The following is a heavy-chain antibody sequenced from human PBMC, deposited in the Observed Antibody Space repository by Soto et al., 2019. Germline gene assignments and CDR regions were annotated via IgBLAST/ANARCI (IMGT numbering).Heavy chain of an antibody. J-gene: IGHJ6*03. Sequence: SETLSLTCAVYGGSFSGYYWSWIRQPPGKGLEWIGEINHSGSTNYNPSLKSRVTISVDTSKNQFSLKLSSVTAADTAVYYCARSPHLTVAYYYYYVDVWGKGTTVTVSS. V-gene: IGHV4-34*01. CDR2: INHSGST. D-gene: IGHD3-9*01. CDR1: GGSFSGYY. CDR3: ARSPHLTVAYYYYYVDV.